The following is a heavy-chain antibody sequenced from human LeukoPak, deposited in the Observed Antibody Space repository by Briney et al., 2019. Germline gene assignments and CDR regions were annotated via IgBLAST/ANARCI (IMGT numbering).Heavy chain of an antibody. CDR1: GGSISSYY. D-gene: IGHD3-22*01. CDR2: IYYSGST. J-gene: IGHJ4*02. CDR3: ARARYDSSGYRDY. V-gene: IGHV4-59*12. Sequence: SETLSLTCTVSGGSISSYYWSWIRQPPGKGLEWIGYIYYSGSTNYNPSLKSRVTMSVDTSKNQFSLKLSSVTAADTAVYYCARARYDSSGYRDYWGQGTLVTVSS.